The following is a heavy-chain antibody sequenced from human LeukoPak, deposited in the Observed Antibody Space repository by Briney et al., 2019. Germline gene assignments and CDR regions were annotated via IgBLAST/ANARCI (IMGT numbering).Heavy chain of an antibody. CDR3: ARGAVLLWFGVDY. CDR1: GFTFSSCA. Sequence: GGSLRLSCAASGFTFSSCAMHWVRQAPGKGLEWVAVISYDGSQKFYEDSVKGRFTISRDNAKNTLYLQMNSLTADDTAVYYCARGAVLLWFGVDYWGQGTLVTVSS. D-gene: IGHD3-10*01. J-gene: IGHJ4*02. V-gene: IGHV3-30-3*01. CDR2: ISYDGSQK.